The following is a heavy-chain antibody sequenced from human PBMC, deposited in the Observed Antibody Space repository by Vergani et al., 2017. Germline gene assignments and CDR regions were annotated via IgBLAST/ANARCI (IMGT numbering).Heavy chain of an antibody. CDR2: INSDGSSI. D-gene: IGHD3-16*01. J-gene: IGHJ5*02. CDR3: GRELGIP. V-gene: IGHV3-74*01. CDR1: GSTSSSNW. Sequence: EVQLVESGGGLVKPGGSLRPSCVGFGSTSSSNWRHWVPQVPGKGLEWVSRINSDGSSISYADSVKGRFTISRDNAKNTMYLQMNSLTAEDTAVYYCGRELGIPWGQGTLVTVSS.